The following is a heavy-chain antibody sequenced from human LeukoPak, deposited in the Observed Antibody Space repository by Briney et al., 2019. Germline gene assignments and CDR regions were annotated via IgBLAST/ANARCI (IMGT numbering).Heavy chain of an antibody. D-gene: IGHD3-22*01. CDR2: ISAYNAHT. V-gene: IGHV1-18*01. Sequence: ASVTVSYKPSVYTFTNYGISWVRQAPGQGREGMGWISAYNAHTNYAQKLQGRLTMTTDTPTSTAYMELRSLRSDDTDVYYCASPSSGYRYYFDYWGQGTLVTVSS. J-gene: IGHJ4*02. CDR1: VYTFTNYG. CDR3: ASPSSGYRYYFDY.